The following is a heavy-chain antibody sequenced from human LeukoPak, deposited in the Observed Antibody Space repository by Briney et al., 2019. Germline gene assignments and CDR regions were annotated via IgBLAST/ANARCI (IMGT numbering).Heavy chain of an antibody. CDR1: GFTFSSYG. CDR2: ISGSGGST. CDR3: AKDRRWIQLWSTRFDY. Sequence: GGSLRLSCAASGFTFSSYGMSWVRQAPGKGLEWVSAISGSGGSTYYADSVKGRFTISRDNSKNTLYLQMNSLRAEDTAVYYCAKDRRWIQLWSTRFDYWGQGTLVTVSS. V-gene: IGHV3-23*01. J-gene: IGHJ4*02. D-gene: IGHD5-18*01.